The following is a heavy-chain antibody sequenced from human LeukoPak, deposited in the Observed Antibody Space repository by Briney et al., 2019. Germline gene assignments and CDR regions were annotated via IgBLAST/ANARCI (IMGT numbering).Heavy chain of an antibody. CDR2: ISAYNGNT. V-gene: IGHV1-18*01. J-gene: IGHJ4*02. CDR3: SRDRVTMSEIKGGDY. Sequence: ASVKVSCKASGYTFTSYGISWVRQAPGQGLEWMGWISAYNGNTNYAQELQGRVTMTTDTSTSTAYMELRSLRSDDTAVYYWSRDRVTMSEIKGGDYWGQGTLVTVSS. D-gene: IGHD3-22*01. CDR1: GYTFTSYG.